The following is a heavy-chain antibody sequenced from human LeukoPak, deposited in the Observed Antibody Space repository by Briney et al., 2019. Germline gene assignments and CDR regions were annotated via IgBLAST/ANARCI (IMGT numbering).Heavy chain of an antibody. V-gene: IGHV4-59*01. D-gene: IGHD4-23*01. CDR3: ARGGRKHVYGGKLPLDF. CDR1: GGSISSYY. J-gene: IGHJ4*02. CDR2: IYHGGSA. Sequence: PSETLSLSCTVSGGSISSYYWSWIRQPAGKGLEWIASIYHGGSANYNPSLKSRVTISVDRSKHQFSLKLSSVTAAETAVYYCARGGRKHVYGGKLPLDFGGQGTRVSVFS.